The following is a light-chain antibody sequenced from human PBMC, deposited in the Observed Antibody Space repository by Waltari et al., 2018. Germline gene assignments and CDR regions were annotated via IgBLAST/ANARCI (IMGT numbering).Light chain of an antibody. CDR2: DAS. Sequence: DIQMTQSPSSLSASVGDRVTITCQASHDINNYLNWYQQKPGKAPKPLIYDASNLETGVPSRFSGRGSGTDFTFTISGLQPEDMGTYYCQQHDSLPLTFGGGTKVEIK. V-gene: IGKV1-33*01. CDR3: QQHDSLPLT. CDR1: HDINNY. J-gene: IGKJ4*01.